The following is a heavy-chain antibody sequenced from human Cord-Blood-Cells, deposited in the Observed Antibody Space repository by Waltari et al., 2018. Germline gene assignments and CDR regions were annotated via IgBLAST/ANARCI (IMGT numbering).Heavy chain of an antibody. CDR2: IRYDGSNK. Sequence: QVQLVESGGGVVQPGGSLSLSCAASGFPFSSYGMHWVRQAPGKGLEWVAFIRYDGSNKYYADSVKGRFTISRDNSKNTLYLQMNSLRAEDTAVYYCAKERGRFSYAFDIWGQGTMVTVSS. J-gene: IGHJ3*02. CDR3: AKERGRFSYAFDI. D-gene: IGHD3-3*01. CDR1: GFPFSSYG. V-gene: IGHV3-30*02.